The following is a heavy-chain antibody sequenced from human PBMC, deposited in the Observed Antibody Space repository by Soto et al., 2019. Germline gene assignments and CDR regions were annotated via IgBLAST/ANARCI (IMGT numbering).Heavy chain of an antibody. V-gene: IGHV4-59*01. CDR3: ARGRYNWNDVSGNWFDP. Sequence: SETLSLTCTVSGGSISSYYWSWIRQPPGKGLEWIGYIYYSGSTNYNPSLKSRVTISVDTSKNQFSLKLSSVTAADTAVYYCARGRYNWNDVSGNWFDPWGQGTLVTVSS. D-gene: IGHD1-1*01. CDR2: IYYSGST. CDR1: GGSISSYY. J-gene: IGHJ5*02.